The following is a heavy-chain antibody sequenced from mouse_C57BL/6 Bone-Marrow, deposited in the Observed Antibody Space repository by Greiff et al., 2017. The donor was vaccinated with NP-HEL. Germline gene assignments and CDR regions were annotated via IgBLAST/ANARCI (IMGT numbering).Heavy chain of an antibody. V-gene: IGHV5-9-1*02. CDR1: GFTFSSYA. D-gene: IGHD1-1*01. Sequence: EVKVVESGEGLVKPGGSLKLSCAASGFTFSSYAMSWVRQTPEKRLEWVAYISSGGDYIYYADTVKGRFTISRDNARNTLYLQMSSLKSVDTAMYYCTRDRFITSVRSPWYFDVWGTGTTVTVSS. CDR2: ISSGGDYI. CDR3: TRDRFITSVRSPWYFDV. J-gene: IGHJ1*03.